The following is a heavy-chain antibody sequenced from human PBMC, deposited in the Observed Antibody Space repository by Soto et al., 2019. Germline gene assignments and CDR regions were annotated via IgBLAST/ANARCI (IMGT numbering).Heavy chain of an antibody. Sequence: ASVKVSCKASGYTFTGYYMHWVRQAPGQGLEWMGWINPNSGGTNYAQKFQGRVTMTRDTSISTAYMELSRLRSDDTAVYYCASVPRNYYDSSGYAPFDLWGRGTLVTVPS. CDR1: GYTFTGYY. J-gene: IGHJ2*01. V-gene: IGHV1-2*02. CDR2: INPNSGGT. D-gene: IGHD3-22*01. CDR3: ASVPRNYYDSSGYAPFDL.